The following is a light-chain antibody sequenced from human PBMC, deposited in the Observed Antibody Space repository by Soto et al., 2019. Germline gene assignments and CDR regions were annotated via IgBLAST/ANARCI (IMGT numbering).Light chain of an antibody. Sequence: QSVLTQPPSVSAAPGQKVTIFCSGSSSNIGSNFVSWYQRVPGTAPRLLVYEDHQRPSGTPVRFSGSKSGTSATLAITGLQIGDEAHYYCGTWDTSLDSGIFGGGTKLTVL. CDR2: EDH. CDR3: GTWDTSLDSGI. CDR1: SSNIGSNF. V-gene: IGLV1-51*02. J-gene: IGLJ2*01.